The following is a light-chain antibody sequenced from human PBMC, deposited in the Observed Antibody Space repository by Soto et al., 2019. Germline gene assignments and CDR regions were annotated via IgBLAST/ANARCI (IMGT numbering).Light chain of an antibody. CDR2: KAS. CDR1: ETISNC. CDR3: KQYSNWST. Sequence: EILMTQSPATLSSSLGESATIPCRASETISNCLAWYQQKPGNAPKLLIYKASSRESGIPASFSGSGSGTEFRLTIRSLQSEDFAAYYCKQYSNWSTCGQGTKVDIK. V-gene: IGKV1-5*03. J-gene: IGKJ1*01.